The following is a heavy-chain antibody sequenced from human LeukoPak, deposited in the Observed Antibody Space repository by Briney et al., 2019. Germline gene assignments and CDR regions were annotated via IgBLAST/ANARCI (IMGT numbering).Heavy chain of an antibody. CDR2: IYYSGTT. D-gene: IGHD4/OR15-4a*01. J-gene: IGHJ4*02. CDR1: GASIDSYY. Sequence: SETLSLTCTISGASIDSYYWSWIRQPPGKGLEWVGYIYYSGTTNYNPSLKRRVTISVDTSKNQFSLKLSSVTAADTAVYYCARGDVLWGQGTLVTVSS. V-gene: IGHV4-59*01. CDR3: ARGDVL.